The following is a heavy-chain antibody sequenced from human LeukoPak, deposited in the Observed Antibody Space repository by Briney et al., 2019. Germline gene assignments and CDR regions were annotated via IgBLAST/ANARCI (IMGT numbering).Heavy chain of an antibody. CDR2: IYYSGIT. J-gene: IGHJ4*02. V-gene: IGHV4-39*01. CDR3: ASTVSGSYYLVLSY. CDR1: GGSVSRSSYY. D-gene: IGHD1-26*01. Sequence: SETLSLTCTVSGGSVSRSSYYGGWIRQPPGKGLEWIGSIYYSGITYYNPSLKSRVTISVDTSKNQFSLKLSSVTAADTAVYYCASTVSGSYYLVLSYWGQGTLVTVSS.